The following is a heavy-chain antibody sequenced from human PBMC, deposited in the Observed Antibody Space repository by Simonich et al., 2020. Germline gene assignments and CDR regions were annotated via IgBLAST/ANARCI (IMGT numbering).Heavy chain of an antibody. V-gene: IGHV5-51*01. J-gene: IGHJ3*02. Sequence: VQLVQSGAEVKKPGESLKISCTGSGYSFTSYWIGWVRQMPGKGLEWLGIIIPGESGTRYSPSFQGQVTISADKSSSTAYLQWSSLKASDTAMYYCARQLNDFDIWGQGTMVTVSS. CDR1: GYSFTSYW. CDR3: ARQLNDFDI. CDR2: IIPGESGT. D-gene: IGHD1-1*01.